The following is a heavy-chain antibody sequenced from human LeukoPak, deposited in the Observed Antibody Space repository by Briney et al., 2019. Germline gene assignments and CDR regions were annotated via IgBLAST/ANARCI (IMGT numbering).Heavy chain of an antibody. CDR1: GGSISSGGYS. Sequence: PSQTLSLTCTVSGGSISSGGYSWSWIRQHPGKGLEWIGYIYYSGSTYYNPSPKSRVTISVDTSKIQFSLKLSSVTAADTAVYYCARTKDYYDSSGYYDAFDIWGQGTMVTASS. D-gene: IGHD3-22*01. J-gene: IGHJ3*02. CDR2: IYYSGST. V-gene: IGHV4-31*03. CDR3: ARTKDYYDSSGYYDAFDI.